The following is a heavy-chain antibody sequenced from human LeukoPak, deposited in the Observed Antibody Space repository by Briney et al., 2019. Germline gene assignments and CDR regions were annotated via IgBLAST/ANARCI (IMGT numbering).Heavy chain of an antibody. J-gene: IGHJ4*02. Sequence: GGSLKLSCEGFGLTFSRDWMSWVRQAPGKGLEWVANIKQDGGETYYGDSVKGRFTISRDNSKNTLYLQMNSLRAEDTAVYYCAKDLRIMITFGGVIAPDYWGQGTLVTVSS. CDR2: IKQDGGET. V-gene: IGHV3-7*01. CDR1: GLTFSRDW. D-gene: IGHD3-16*02. CDR3: AKDLRIMITFGGVIAPDY.